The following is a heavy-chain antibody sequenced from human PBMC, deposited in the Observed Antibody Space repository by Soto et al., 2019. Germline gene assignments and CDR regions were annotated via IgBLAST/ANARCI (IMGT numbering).Heavy chain of an antibody. CDR3: ARAAGGNFYFDY. J-gene: IGHJ4*02. D-gene: IGHD2-21*02. Sequence: QVQLQESGPGLGKPSQTLSLTCTVSGGSINRGGYYWTWIRQHPGKGLEWIGSVYYSGSTNYNPSLKSRVTISVDTSKNQFSLKLSSVSAADTAVYYCARAAGGNFYFDYWGQGTLVTVSS. V-gene: IGHV4-31*03. CDR2: VYYSGST. CDR1: GGSINRGGYY.